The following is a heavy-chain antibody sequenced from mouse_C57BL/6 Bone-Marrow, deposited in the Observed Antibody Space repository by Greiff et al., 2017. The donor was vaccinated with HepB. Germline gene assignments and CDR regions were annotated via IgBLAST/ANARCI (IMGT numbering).Heavy chain of an antibody. CDR3: ARGGYSWFAY. CDR1: GYTFTSYW. CDR2: IDPSDSET. V-gene: IGHV1-52*01. Sequence: VQLQQPGAELVRPGSSVKLSCKASGYTFTSYWMHWVKQRPIHGLECIGNIDPSDSETHYNQKFKDKATLTVDKSSSTAYMQLSSLTSEDSAVYYCARGGYSWFAYWGQGTLVTVSA. D-gene: IGHD2-3*01. J-gene: IGHJ3*01.